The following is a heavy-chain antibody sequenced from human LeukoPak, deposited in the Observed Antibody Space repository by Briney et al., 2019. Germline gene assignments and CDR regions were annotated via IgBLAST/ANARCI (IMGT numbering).Heavy chain of an antibody. CDR1: GFTFSNAW. D-gene: IGHD3-10*01. Sequence: GGSLRLSCAASGFTFSNAWMSWVRQAPGKGLEWVGRIKSKTDGGTTDYAAPVKGRFTISRDDSKNTLYLQMNSLKTEDTAVYYCTTKYESYYGSGSYFYFDYWGQGTLVTVSS. CDR2: IKSKTDGGTT. CDR3: TTKYESYYGSGSYFYFDY. J-gene: IGHJ4*02. V-gene: IGHV3-15*01.